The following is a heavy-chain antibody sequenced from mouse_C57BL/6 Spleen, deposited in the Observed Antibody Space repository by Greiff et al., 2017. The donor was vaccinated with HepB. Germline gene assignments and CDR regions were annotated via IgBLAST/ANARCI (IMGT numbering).Heavy chain of an antibody. J-gene: IGHJ2*01. V-gene: IGHV1-26*01. CDR3: ARWDYFDY. CDR2: INPNNGGT. CDR1: GYTFTDYY. Sequence: EVKLQQSGPELVKPGASVKISCKASGYTFTDYYMNWVKQSHGKSLEWIGDINPNNGGTSYNQKFKGKATLTVDKSSSTAYMELRSLTSEDSAVYYCARWDYFDYWGQGTTLTVSS.